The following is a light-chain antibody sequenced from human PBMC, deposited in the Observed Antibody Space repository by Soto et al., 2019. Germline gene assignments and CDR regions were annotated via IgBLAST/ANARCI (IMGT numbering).Light chain of an antibody. V-gene: IGKV3-15*01. CDR1: QSISRS. Sequence: EIVLTQSPAILSVSPGERATLSCRASQSISRSLAWYQQKPGQAPRLLISDASTRATGIPARFSGSGSGTXFXXXXXXXXXXXXXLYYCHQYNSXPPGTFGXGTKXEIX. CDR2: DAS. CDR3: HQYNSXPPGT. J-gene: IGKJ2*01.